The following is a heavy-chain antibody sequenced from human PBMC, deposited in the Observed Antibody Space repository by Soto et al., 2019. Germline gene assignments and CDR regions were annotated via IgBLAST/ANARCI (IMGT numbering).Heavy chain of an antibody. CDR3: ARHTRNQFDP. V-gene: IGHV4-39*01. J-gene: IGHJ5*02. CDR2: IYYSERTSYNSGST. Sequence: PSETLSLTCTVSGDSMTSSSYYWGWIRQPPGKGLEWIGSIYYSERTSYNSGSTYYSPSLKSRVTISGDTSMSQFSLKLSSVTAADTAVYYCARHTRNQFDPWGQGTLVTVSS. CDR1: GDSMTSSSYY.